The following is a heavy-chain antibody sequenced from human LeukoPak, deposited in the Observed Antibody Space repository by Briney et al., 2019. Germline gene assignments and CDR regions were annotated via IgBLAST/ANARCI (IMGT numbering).Heavy chain of an antibody. CDR1: GYRLTSNW. CDR3: VRFALSSSLDH. D-gene: IGHD6-13*01. V-gene: IGHV5-51*01. Sequence: GESLKISCKISGYRLTSNWIGWVRQVPGKGLEWMGLIYPGYSDAKYSPSFQDQVTFSVDASISTAYLQLSGLRASDTAIYYRVRFALSSSLDHWGQGTLVTVSS. CDR2: IYPGYSDA. J-gene: IGHJ5*02.